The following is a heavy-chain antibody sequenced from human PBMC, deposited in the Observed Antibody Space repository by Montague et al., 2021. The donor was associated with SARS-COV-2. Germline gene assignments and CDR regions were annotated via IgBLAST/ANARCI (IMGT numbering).Heavy chain of an antibody. CDR1: GGSISTYY. Sequence: SETLSLTCTVSGGSISTYYWSWIRQPPGKGLEWIAYISYSGITNXXPFLKSRVSVSLDTSKNHFSLNLKSVTAADTAVYYCARSGWLTRGFDSWGQGTLVFVSS. D-gene: IGHD5-12*01. J-gene: IGHJ4*02. V-gene: IGHV4-59*01. CDR2: ISYSGIT. CDR3: ARSGWLTRGFDS.